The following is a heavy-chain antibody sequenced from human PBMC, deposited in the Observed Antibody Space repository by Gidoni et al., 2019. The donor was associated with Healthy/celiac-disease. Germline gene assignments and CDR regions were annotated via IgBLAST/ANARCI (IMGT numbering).Heavy chain of an antibody. CDR3: AKDHPNVLWDYMDV. V-gene: IGHV3-30*18. Sequence: QVQLVESGGGVVQPGRSLRLSCAASGLTFSSYGMHWVRQAPGQGLEWVAVISYDGSNKYYADSVKGRFTISRDNSKNTLYLQMNSLRAEDTAVYYCAKDHPNVLWDYMDVWGKGTTVTVSS. CDR2: ISYDGSNK. CDR1: GLTFSSYG. J-gene: IGHJ6*03. D-gene: IGHD2-21*01.